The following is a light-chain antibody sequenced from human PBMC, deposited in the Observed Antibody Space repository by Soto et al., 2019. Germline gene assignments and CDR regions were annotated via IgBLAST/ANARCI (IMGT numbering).Light chain of an antibody. CDR2: GAS. Sequence: EIVMTQSPATLSVSPGERATLSCRAGQSVSSNLAWYQQKPGQAPRLLIYGASTRATGIPARFSGSGSGTEFILTISSLQSDDFATYYCQQYNSYSPRTFGQGTKVDIK. V-gene: IGKV3-15*01. CDR1: QSVSSN. CDR3: QQYNSYSPRT. J-gene: IGKJ1*01.